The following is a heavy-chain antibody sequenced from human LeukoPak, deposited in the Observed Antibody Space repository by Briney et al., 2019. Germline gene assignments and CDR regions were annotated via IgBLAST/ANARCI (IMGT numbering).Heavy chain of an antibody. CDR3: AKEGGMVTDY. CDR1: GFTFSSYG. V-gene: IGHV3-30*02. J-gene: IGHJ4*02. Sequence: PGGSRRLSCAASGFTFSSYGMHWVRQAPGKGLEWVAFIRYDGSNKYYVDSVKGRFTISRDNSKNTLYLQMNSLRAEDTAVYYCAKEGGMVTDYWGQGTLVTVSS. D-gene: IGHD2-21*02. CDR2: IRYDGSNK.